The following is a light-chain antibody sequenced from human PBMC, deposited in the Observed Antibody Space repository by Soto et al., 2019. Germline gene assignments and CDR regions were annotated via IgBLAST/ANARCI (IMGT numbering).Light chain of an antibody. V-gene: IGKV1-6*01. CDR1: QGIRND. CDR3: LQDYNYPPT. J-gene: IGKJ1*01. Sequence: AIQMTQSPSSLSASVGDRVTITCRASQGIRNDLGWYQQKPGKAPKLLIYAASSLQSGVPSRFSGSGSGTDFTLTISSLQPEDFASCYCLQDYNYPPTFGQGTKVDIK. CDR2: AAS.